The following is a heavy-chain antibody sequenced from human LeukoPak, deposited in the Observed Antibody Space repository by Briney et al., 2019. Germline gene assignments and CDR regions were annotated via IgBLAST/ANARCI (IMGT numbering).Heavy chain of an antibody. CDR1: EFTFSSYE. J-gene: IGHJ3*02. Sequence: QPGGSLRLSCAASEFTFSSYEMNWVRQAPGKGLEWVSHISGSGSSIYYADSVKGRFTISRDNAKNSLYLQMNSLRAEDTAVYYYAGGQWLVLGDAFDIWGQGTMVTVSS. D-gene: IGHD6-19*01. CDR3: AGGQWLVLGDAFDI. CDR2: ISGSGSSI. V-gene: IGHV3-48*03.